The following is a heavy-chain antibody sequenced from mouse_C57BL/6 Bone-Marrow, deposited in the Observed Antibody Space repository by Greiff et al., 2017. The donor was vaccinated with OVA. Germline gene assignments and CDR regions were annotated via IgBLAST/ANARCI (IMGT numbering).Heavy chain of an antibody. J-gene: IGHJ4*01. V-gene: IGHV5-17*01. CDR3: ARRLLPHYYAMDY. D-gene: IGHD2-3*01. CDR1: GFTFSDYG. Sequence: DVQLQESGGGLVKPGGSLKLSCAASGFTFSDYGMHWVRQAPEKGLEWVAYISSGSSTIYYADTVKGRFTISRDNAKNTLFLQMTSLRSEDTAMYYCARRLLPHYYAMDYWGQGTSVTVSS. CDR2: ISSGSSTI.